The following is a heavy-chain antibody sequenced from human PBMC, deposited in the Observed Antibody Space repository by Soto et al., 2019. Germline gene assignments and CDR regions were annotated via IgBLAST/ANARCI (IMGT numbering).Heavy chain of an antibody. Sequence: ASVKVSCKASGDTFTSYYMHWVRQAPGQGLEWMGIINPSGGSTSYAQKFQGRVTMTRDTSTSTVYMELSSLRSEDTAVYYCARLMAVAPSPDYWGQGTLVTVSS. CDR3: ARLMAVAPSPDY. CDR2: INPSGGST. CDR1: GDTFTSYY. J-gene: IGHJ4*02. D-gene: IGHD6-19*01. V-gene: IGHV1-46*01.